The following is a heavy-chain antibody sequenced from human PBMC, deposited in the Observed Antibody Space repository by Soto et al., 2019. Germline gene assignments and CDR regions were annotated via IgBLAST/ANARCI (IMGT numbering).Heavy chain of an antibody. CDR1: GYTFTSYA. J-gene: IGHJ5*02. V-gene: IGHV1-46*03. Sequence: ASVKVSCKASGYTFTSYAMHWVRQAPGQGLEWMGIINPSGGSTSYAQKFQGRVTMTRDTSTSTVYMELSSLRSEDTAVYYCARDRVVRTVTTYNWFDPWGQGTLVTVSS. CDR2: INPSGGST. CDR3: ARDRVVRTVTTYNWFDP. D-gene: IGHD4-17*01.